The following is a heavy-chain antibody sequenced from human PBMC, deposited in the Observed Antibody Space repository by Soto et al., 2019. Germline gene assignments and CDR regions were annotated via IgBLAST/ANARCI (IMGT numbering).Heavy chain of an antibody. J-gene: IGHJ6*02. CDR2: INPSGGST. CDR1: GYTFTSYY. CDR3: ARDLGSSSWYDYYYYGMDV. D-gene: IGHD6-13*01. V-gene: IGHV1-46*01. Sequence: ASVKVSCKASGYTFTSYYMHWVRQAPGQGLEWMGIINPSGGSTSYAQKFQGRVTMTRDTSTSTVYMELSSLRSEDTAVYYCARDLGSSSWYDYYYYGMDVWGQGTTVTVSS.